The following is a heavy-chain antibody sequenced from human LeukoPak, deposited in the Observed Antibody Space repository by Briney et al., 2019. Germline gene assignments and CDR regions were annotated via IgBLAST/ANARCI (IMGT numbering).Heavy chain of an antibody. J-gene: IGHJ6*03. CDR3: ARAISRDRYCSSTSCYYYYMDV. CDR1: GFTFSTYS. D-gene: IGHD2-2*01. CDR2: VTSTSTYI. V-gene: IGHV3-21*01. Sequence: GGSLRLSCAASGFTFSTYSMNWVRQAPGTGLEWVSSVTSTSTYIYYADSVEGRFTISRDNAKHSLYLQMNSLRAEDTAVYYCARAISRDRYCSSTSCYYYYMDVWGIGTTVTVSS.